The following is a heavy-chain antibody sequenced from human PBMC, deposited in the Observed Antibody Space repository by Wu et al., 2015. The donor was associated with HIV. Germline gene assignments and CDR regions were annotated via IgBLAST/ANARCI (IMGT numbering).Heavy chain of an antibody. V-gene: IGHV1-2*02. CDR1: GYTFTGYY. Sequence: QVQLVQSGAEVKKPGASVKVSCKASGYTFTGYYMHWVRQAPGQGLEWMGWINPNSGGTNYAQKFQGRVTMTRDTSISTAYMELSRLRSDDTAVYYCARDIIRVRGVTHDAFDIWGQGTMVTVSS. D-gene: IGHD3-10*02. J-gene: IGHJ3*02. CDR2: INPNSGGT. CDR3: ARDIIRVRGVTHDAFDI.